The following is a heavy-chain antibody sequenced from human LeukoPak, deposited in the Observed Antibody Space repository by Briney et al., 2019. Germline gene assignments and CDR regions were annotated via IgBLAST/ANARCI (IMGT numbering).Heavy chain of an antibody. CDR3: ALLTGDPLDY. CDR1: GFTFSSYA. CDR2: ISGSGGST. Sequence: GGSLRLSCAASGFTFSSYAMSWVRQAPGKGLEWVSVISGSGGSTNYADSVKGRFTISRDSSKNTLYLQMNSLRAEDTAVYYCALLTGDPLDYWGQGTLVTVSS. J-gene: IGHJ4*02. D-gene: IGHD7-27*01. V-gene: IGHV3-23*01.